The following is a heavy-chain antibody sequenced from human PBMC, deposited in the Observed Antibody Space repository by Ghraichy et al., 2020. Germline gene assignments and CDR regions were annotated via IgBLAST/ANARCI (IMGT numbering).Heavy chain of an antibody. CDR1: GFTFSSYW. CDR2: IKQDGSEK. CDR3: ARQHYDILTGAFDY. D-gene: IGHD3-9*01. Sequence: GGSLRLSCAASGFTFSSYWMSWVRQAPGKGLEWVANIKQDGSEKYYVDSVKGRFTISRDNAKNSLYLQMNSLRAEDTAVYYCARQHYDILTGAFDYWGQGTLVTVSS. J-gene: IGHJ4*02. V-gene: IGHV3-7*01.